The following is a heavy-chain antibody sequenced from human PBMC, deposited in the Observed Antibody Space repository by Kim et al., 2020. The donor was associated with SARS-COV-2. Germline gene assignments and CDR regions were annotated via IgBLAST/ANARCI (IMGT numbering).Heavy chain of an antibody. CDR2: IYYSGST. CDR3: ARVSSGYYGAFDY. D-gene: IGHD3-22*01. CDR1: GGSISSYY. V-gene: IGHV4-59*13. J-gene: IGHJ4*02. Sequence: SETLSLTCTVSGGSISSYYWSWIRQPPGKGLEWIGYIYYSGSTNYNPSLKSRVTISVDTSKNQFSLKLSSVTAADTAVYYCARVSSGYYGAFDYWGQGTLVTVSS.